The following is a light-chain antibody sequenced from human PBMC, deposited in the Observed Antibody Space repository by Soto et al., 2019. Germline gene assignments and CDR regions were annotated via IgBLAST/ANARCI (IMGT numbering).Light chain of an antibody. J-gene: IGKJ3*01. V-gene: IGKV3-11*01. CDR3: QHRSNWPT. Sequence: EIVLTQSPATLSLSPGERATLSCRASQSVSSYLAWYQQKPGQAPRLLIYDASNRATGIPARFSGSGSGTDFTLTISSLEPEDFAVYYGQHRSNWPTFGPGTKVDIK. CDR2: DAS. CDR1: QSVSSY.